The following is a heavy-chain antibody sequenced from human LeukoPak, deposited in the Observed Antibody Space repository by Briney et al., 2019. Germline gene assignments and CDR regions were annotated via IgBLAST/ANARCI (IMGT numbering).Heavy chain of an antibody. D-gene: IGHD2-2*01. J-gene: IGHJ4*02. CDR1: GFTFSSCA. CDR2: ISGSGGRP. Sequence: GGSLRLSCAASGFTFSSCAMSWVGQAPGKGLEWVSAISGSGGRPYYADSVKGRFTTSRDNSKNTLYLQMNSLRAEDTAVYYCARHPEPGYCSSTSCHESYFDYWGQGTLVIVSA. V-gene: IGHV3-23*01. CDR3: ARHPEPGYCSSTSCHESYFDY.